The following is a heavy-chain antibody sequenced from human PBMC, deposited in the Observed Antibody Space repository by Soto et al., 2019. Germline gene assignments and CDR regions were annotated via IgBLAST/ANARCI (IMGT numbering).Heavy chain of an antibody. D-gene: IGHD3-22*01. Sequence: EVQLLESGGGLVQPGGSLRLSCAASGFTFSSYAMIWIRQVPGKGLEWASGLYGRGRGIHYADSVRGRFTISRDNSEYAVYRPMNSLRAGDTAVYYCARAPRYYYDSSGPLYYYYGMEVWGQGNTVTVSS. CDR3: ARAPRYYYDSSGPLYYYYGMEV. CDR2: LYGRGRGI. J-gene: IGHJ6*02. V-gene: IGHV3-23*01. CDR1: GFTFSSYA.